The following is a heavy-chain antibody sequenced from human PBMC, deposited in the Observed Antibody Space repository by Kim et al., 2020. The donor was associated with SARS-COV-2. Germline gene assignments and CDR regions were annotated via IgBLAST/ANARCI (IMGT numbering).Heavy chain of an antibody. Sequence: SETLSLTCAVYGGSFSGYYWSWIRQPPGKGLEWIGEINHSGSTNYNPSLKSRVTISVDTSKNQFSLKLSSVTAADTAVYYCARQLPGSRFSRGWTFDYWGQGTLVTVSS. CDR2: INHSGST. CDR1: GGSFSGYY. J-gene: IGHJ4*02. D-gene: IGHD6-13*01. CDR3: ARQLPGSRFSRGWTFDY. V-gene: IGHV4-34*01.